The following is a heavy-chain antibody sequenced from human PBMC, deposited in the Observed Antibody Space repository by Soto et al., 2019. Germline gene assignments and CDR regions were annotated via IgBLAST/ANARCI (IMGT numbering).Heavy chain of an antibody. CDR2: IGGGGSDT. D-gene: IGHD6-19*01. V-gene: IGHV3-23*01. J-gene: IGHJ5*01. CDR1: GFIFSDYA. Sequence: VQLLESGGGLVQPGGSLRLSCAASGFIFSDYAMTWVRQAPGNGLEWVSGIGGGGSDTYYVDSVKGRFTISRDNSKNTLYLQMNSLRAEDTALYYCAKDAVPFNGQWDWFDSWGQGTLVTVSS. CDR3: AKDAVPFNGQWDWFDS.